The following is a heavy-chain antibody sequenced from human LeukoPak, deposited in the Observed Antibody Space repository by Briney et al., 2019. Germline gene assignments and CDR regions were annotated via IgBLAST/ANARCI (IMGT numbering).Heavy chain of an antibody. Sequence: PSETLSLTCTVSGGSISSSSYYWGWIRQPPGKGLEWIGSIYYSGSTYYNPSLKSRVTISVDTSKNQFSLKLSSVTAADTAVYYCARRTWIAARPFDYWGQGTLVTVSS. V-gene: IGHV4-39*07. CDR3: ARRTWIAARPFDY. CDR2: IYYSGST. CDR1: GGSISSSSYY. D-gene: IGHD6-6*01. J-gene: IGHJ4*02.